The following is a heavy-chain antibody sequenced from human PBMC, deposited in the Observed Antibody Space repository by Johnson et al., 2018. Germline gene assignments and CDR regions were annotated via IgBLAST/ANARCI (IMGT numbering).Heavy chain of an antibody. CDR2: ISYDRSNK. CDR1: GFTFSSYA. D-gene: IGHD6-13*01. J-gene: IGHJ3*02. CDR3: ARDSCAYSSSCQKVAFDI. Sequence: QVQLVQSGGGVVQPGRSLRLSCAASGFTFSSYAMHWVRQAPGKGLEWVAVISYDRSNKYYAVSVKVRFTIPRDNSKTTLYLQMNSPRAEDTAVYYCARDSCAYSSSCQKVAFDIRGQGTMVTVSS. V-gene: IGHV3-30-3*01.